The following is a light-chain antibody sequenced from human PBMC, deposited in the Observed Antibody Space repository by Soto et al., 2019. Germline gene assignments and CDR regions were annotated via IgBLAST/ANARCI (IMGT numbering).Light chain of an antibody. Sequence: EIVLTQSPGTLSLSPGERATLSCRASQSVSSSYFAWYRQKPGQAPRLLIYGASSRATGIPDRFSGSGSGTDFTLTISRLEPEDFAVYYCQQYGSSPWTFGQGTKV. V-gene: IGKV3-20*01. CDR1: QSVSSSY. CDR2: GAS. CDR3: QQYGSSPWT. J-gene: IGKJ1*01.